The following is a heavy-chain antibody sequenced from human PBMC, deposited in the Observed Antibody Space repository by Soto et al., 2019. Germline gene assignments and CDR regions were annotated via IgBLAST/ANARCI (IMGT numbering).Heavy chain of an antibody. CDR2: IIPIFGTA. CDR1: GGTFSSYA. J-gene: IGHJ4*02. D-gene: IGHD3-10*01. Sequence: GASVKVSCKASGGTFSSYAISCVRQAPGQGLEWMGGIIPIFGTANYAQKFQGRVTITADESTSTAYMELSSLRSEDTAVYYCARLLGSGSRDFDYWGQGTLVTVSS. V-gene: IGHV1-69*13. CDR3: ARLLGSGSRDFDY.